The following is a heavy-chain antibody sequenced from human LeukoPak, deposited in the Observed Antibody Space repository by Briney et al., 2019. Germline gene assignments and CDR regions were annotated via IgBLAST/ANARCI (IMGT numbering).Heavy chain of an antibody. CDR2: VNANNGVP. Sequence: ASVKVSCKASGYTFTGYYMHWVRQAPGQGLEWMGRVNANNGVPNYAQKLQGRVTMTRDTAISTAYMELSSLRSDDTAVYFCAREVGYSSSYYGRFDPWGQGTLVIVSS. D-gene: IGHD2-2*01. CDR1: GYTFTGYY. CDR3: AREVGYSSSYYGRFDP. V-gene: IGHV1-2*06. J-gene: IGHJ5*02.